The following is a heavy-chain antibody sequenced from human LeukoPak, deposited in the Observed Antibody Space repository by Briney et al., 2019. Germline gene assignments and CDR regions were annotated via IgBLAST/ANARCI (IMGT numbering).Heavy chain of an antibody. V-gene: IGHV4-59*01. D-gene: IGHD2-8*01. J-gene: IGHJ6*03. CDR3: ARDTNYYMDV. Sequence: PSETLSLTCTVSGGSISSYYWSWIRQPPGKGLEWIGYIYYSGSTNYNPSLKSRVTTSVDTSKNQFSLKLSSVTAADTAVYYCARDTNYYMDVWGKGTTVTVSS. CDR1: GGSISSYY. CDR2: IYYSGST.